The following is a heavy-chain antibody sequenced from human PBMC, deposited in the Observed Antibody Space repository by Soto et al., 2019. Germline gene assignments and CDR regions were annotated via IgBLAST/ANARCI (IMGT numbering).Heavy chain of an antibody. CDR3: ARNLYSSYGMDV. V-gene: IGHV3-64*01. CDR2: ISSNGGST. D-gene: IGHD6-19*01. J-gene: IGHJ6*02. Sequence: GGSLRLSCAASGFPFSSYAMHWVLQAPGKGLEYVSAISSNGGSTYYANSVKGRFTISRDNSKNTLYLQMGSLRAEDMAVYYCARNLYSSYGMDVWGQGTTVTVSS. CDR1: GFPFSSYA.